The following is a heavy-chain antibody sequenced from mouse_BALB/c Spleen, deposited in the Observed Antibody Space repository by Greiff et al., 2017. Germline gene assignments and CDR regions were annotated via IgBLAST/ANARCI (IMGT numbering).Heavy chain of an antibody. J-gene: IGHJ4*01. CDR1: GYTFTSYW. V-gene: IGHV1S81*02. CDR3: APYYDYGIYYAMDY. CDR2: INPSNGRT. Sequence: QVQLQQPGAELVKPGASVKLSCKASGYTFTSYWMHWVKQRPGQGLEWIGEINPSNGRTNYNEKFKSKATLTVDKSSSTAYMQLSSLTSEDSAVYYCAPYYDYGIYYAMDYWGQGTSVTVSS. D-gene: IGHD2-4*01.